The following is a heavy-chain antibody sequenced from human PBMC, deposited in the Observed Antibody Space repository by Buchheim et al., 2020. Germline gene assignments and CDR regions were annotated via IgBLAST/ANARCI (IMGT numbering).Heavy chain of an antibody. J-gene: IGHJ4*02. D-gene: IGHD3-10*01. CDR1: GGSISSGGYY. CDR2: IYYSGST. CDR3: ARGPLLWFGELLYLFDY. V-gene: IGHV4-31*03. Sequence: QVQLQESGPGLVKPSQTLSLTCTVSGGSISSGGYYWSWLRQHPGKGLEWIGYIYYSGSTYYHPSLKSRVTISVDTSKNQFSLKLSSVTAADTAVYYCARGPLLWFGELLYLFDYWGQGTL.